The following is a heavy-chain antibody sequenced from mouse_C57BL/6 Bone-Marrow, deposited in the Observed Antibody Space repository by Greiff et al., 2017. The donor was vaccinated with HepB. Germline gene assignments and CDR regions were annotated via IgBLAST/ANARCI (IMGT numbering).Heavy chain of an antibody. J-gene: IGHJ2*01. CDR2: IYPRSGNT. V-gene: IGHV1-81*01. Sequence: VKLMESGAELARPGASVKLSCKASGYTFTSYGISWVKQRTGQGLEWIGEIYPRSGNTYYNEKFKGKATLTADKSSSTAYMELRSLTSEDSAVYFCARSHYYGSSWYFDYWGQGTTLTVSS. CDR1: GYTFTSYG. D-gene: IGHD1-1*01. CDR3: ARSHYYGSSWYFDY.